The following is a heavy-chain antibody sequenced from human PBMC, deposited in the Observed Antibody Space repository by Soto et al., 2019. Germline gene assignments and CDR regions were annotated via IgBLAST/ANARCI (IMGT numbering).Heavy chain of an antibody. D-gene: IGHD3-10*01. Sequence: LGESLKISCKGSGDSFTSYWIGWVRQMPGKGLEWMGIIYPGDSDTRYSPSFQGQVTISADKSISTAYLQWSSLKASDTAMYYCARHKRDRTMAEPSYHSYGMDVWGPGTTLTVSS. V-gene: IGHV5-51*01. J-gene: IGHJ6*02. CDR3: ARHKRDRTMAEPSYHSYGMDV. CDR1: GDSFTSYW. CDR2: IYPGDSDT.